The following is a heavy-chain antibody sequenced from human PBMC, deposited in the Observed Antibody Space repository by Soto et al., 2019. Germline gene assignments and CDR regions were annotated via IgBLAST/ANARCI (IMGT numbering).Heavy chain of an antibody. CDR2: INHSGST. Sequence: SETLSLTCAVYGGSFSGYYWSWIRQPPGKGLEWIGEINHSGSTNYNPSLKSRVIISVDTSKNQFSLKLSSVTAADTAVYYCARDRAYYDILTGYSPLGRFDPWGQGTLVTVSS. J-gene: IGHJ5*02. D-gene: IGHD3-9*01. CDR1: GGSFSGYY. V-gene: IGHV4-34*01. CDR3: ARDRAYYDILTGYSPLGRFDP.